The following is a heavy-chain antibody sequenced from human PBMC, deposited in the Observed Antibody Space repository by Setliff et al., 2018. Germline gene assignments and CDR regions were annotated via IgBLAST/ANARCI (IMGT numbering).Heavy chain of an antibody. CDR3: AREVGTSTSSDAFDV. V-gene: IGHV4-30-4*08. CDR2: IYHSGSA. Sequence: CTVSGDSISSGGYFWSWIRQPPGKGLEWIAYIYHSGSAYYNPSLKSRVTMSVDTSKNQFSLHLTSVTAADTAVYYCAREVGTSTSSDAFDVWGQGMMVTVSS. CDR1: GDSISSGGYF. D-gene: IGHD1-26*01. J-gene: IGHJ3*01.